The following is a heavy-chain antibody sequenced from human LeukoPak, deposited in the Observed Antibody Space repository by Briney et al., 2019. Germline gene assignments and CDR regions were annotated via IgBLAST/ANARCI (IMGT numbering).Heavy chain of an antibody. CDR2: IKQDGSEK. CDR1: GFTFSSYW. D-gene: IGHD5-24*01. J-gene: IGHJ4*02. CDR3: ARPRWLQFGPHDS. V-gene: IGHV3-7*01. Sequence: GGSLRLSCAASGFTFSSYWMSWVRQAPGKGLEWVANIKQDGSEKYYVDSVKGRFTISRDNAKNSLYLQMNSLRAEDTAVYYCARPRWLQFGPHDSWGQGTLVTVSS.